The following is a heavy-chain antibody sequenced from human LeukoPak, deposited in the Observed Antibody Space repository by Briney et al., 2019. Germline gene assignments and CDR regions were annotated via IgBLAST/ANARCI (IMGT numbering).Heavy chain of an antibody. V-gene: IGHV3-72*01. CDR2: TGDKRRGYTT. CDR3: ARDGAEGDNSAFDI. D-gene: IGHD3-22*01. Sequence: GRSLRLSCAASGVTLSDHHMDWVRQAPGKGRESIGRTGDKRRGYTTEYAASVKGRFTISRDDSKTLVYLQMNSLKIEDTAVYFCARDGAEGDNSAFDIWGHGTVVTVSS. J-gene: IGHJ3*02. CDR1: GVTLSDHH.